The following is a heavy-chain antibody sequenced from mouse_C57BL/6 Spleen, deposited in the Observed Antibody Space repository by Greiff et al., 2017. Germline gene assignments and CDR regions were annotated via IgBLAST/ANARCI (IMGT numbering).Heavy chain of an antibody. D-gene: IGHD2-1*01. V-gene: IGHV1-74*01. Sequence: VQLQQPGAELVKPGASVKVSCKASGYTFTSYWMYWVKQRPGQGLEWIGRIHPSDSDTNYNQKFKGKATLTVDKSSSTAYMQLSSLTSEDCAVYYCAIKGNYEDYYFDYWGQGTTLTVSS. J-gene: IGHJ2*01. CDR1: GYTFTSYW. CDR3: AIKGNYEDYYFDY. CDR2: IHPSDSDT.